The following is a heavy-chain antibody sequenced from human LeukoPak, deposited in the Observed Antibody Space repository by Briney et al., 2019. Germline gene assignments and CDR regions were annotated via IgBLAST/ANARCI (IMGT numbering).Heavy chain of an antibody. CDR1: GFTFSSHA. D-gene: IGHD5-24*01. CDR2: ISSGSSMI. Sequence: GGSLRLSCAASGFTFSSHAMNWVRQAPGKGLEWVSYISSGSSMIYYADSVKGRFTIYRDSAKNSLYLQMNSLRDEDTAVYYCARDGYNSLDYWGQGTLVTVSS. CDR3: ARDGYNSLDY. V-gene: IGHV3-48*02. J-gene: IGHJ4*02.